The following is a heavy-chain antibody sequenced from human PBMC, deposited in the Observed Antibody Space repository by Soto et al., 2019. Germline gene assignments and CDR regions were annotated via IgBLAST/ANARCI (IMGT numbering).Heavy chain of an antibody. CDR3: ARVRNDYIWGSYRSSNYYYYMDV. CDR2: ISSSGSTI. Sequence: QVQLVESGGGLVKPGGSLRLSCAASGFTFSDYYMSWIRQAPGKGLEWVSYISSSGSTIYYADSVKGRFTISRDNAKNSLYLQMNSLRAEDTAVYYCARVRNDYIWGSYRSSNYYYYMDVWGKGTTVTVSS. D-gene: IGHD3-16*02. V-gene: IGHV3-11*01. J-gene: IGHJ6*03. CDR1: GFTFSDYY.